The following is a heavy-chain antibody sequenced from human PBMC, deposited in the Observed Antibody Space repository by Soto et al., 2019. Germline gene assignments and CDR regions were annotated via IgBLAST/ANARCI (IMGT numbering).Heavy chain of an antibody. J-gene: IGHJ3*01. CDR3: ATGPTPAFAF. V-gene: IGHV3-74*01. D-gene: IGHD1-1*01. CDR2: IHSDGITT. Sequence: GGSLRLSCAASGFTFSTYWMHWVRQAPGKGLVWVSRIHSDGITTLYADSVTGRFTITRDNAKNTVFLQMNSLRAEDTAVYYCATGPTPAFAFGGRGTMVNVSS. CDR1: GFTFSTYW.